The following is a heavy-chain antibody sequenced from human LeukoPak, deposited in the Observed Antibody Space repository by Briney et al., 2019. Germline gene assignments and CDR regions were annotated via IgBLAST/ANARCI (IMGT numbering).Heavy chain of an antibody. CDR1: GGSISSGDYY. D-gene: IGHD1-26*01. Sequence: PSETLSLTCTVSGGSISSGDYYWSWIRQTPGKGLEWIGYIYYSGSTYYNPSLKSRVFISGDTSKNQFSLKLSSVTAADTAVYYCARTKWELLFDYWGQGTLVTVSS. J-gene: IGHJ4*02. CDR3: ARTKWELLFDY. CDR2: IYYSGST. V-gene: IGHV4-30-4*08.